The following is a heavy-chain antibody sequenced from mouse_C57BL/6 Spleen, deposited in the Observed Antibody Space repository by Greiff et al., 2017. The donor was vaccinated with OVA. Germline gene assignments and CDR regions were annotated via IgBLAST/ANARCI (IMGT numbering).Heavy chain of an antibody. CDR1: GYTFTSYW. Sequence: QVQLQQPGAELVKPGASVKMSCKASGYTFTSYWITWVKQRPGQGLEWIGDIYPGSGSTNYNEKFKSKATLTVDTSSSTAYMQLSSLTSEDSAVYYCARWRGYDDPYAMDYWGQGTSVTVSS. D-gene: IGHD2-3*01. J-gene: IGHJ4*01. V-gene: IGHV1-55*01. CDR2: IYPGSGST. CDR3: ARWRGYDDPYAMDY.